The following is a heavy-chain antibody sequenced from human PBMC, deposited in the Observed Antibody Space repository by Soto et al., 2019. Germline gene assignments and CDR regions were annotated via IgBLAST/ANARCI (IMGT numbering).Heavy chain of an antibody. V-gene: IGHV3-48*03. CDR1: GFSFSSFE. J-gene: IGHJ4*02. CDR3: ARSTVTSD. D-gene: IGHD4-17*01. CDR2: ISDSGSTM. Sequence: EVILVESGGGLARPGGSLRLSCATSGFSFSSFEMIWVRQAPGKGLEWISYISDSGSTMYYADSAKGRFTISRDNAKNSLYLQMSSLRVEDTALYYCARSTVTSDWGQGTQVTVSS.